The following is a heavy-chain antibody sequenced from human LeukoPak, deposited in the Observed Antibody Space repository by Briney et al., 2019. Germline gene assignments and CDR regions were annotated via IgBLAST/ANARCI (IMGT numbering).Heavy chain of an antibody. CDR3: AKFSHTAKVDY. Sequence: GGSPRLSCAASGFTFSSYGMHWVRQAPGKGLEWVAVISYDGSNKYYADSVKGRFTISRDNSKNTLYLQMNSLRAEDTAVYYCAKFSHTAKVDYWGQGTLVTVSS. D-gene: IGHD5-18*01. CDR1: GFTFSSYG. CDR2: ISYDGSNK. J-gene: IGHJ4*02. V-gene: IGHV3-30*18.